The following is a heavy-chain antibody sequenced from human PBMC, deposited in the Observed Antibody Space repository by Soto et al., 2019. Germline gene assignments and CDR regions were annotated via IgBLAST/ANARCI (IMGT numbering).Heavy chain of an antibody. Sequence: SETLSLTCAVYGGFLSESYWTWIRQPPGKGLEWIGEINHVGGTNYNPSLKSRVTMSVDTSQDQFSLRLISVTAADTAMYFCVRIRYQLPSSVLWLDPWGQGTPVTVSS. CDR1: GGFLSESY. CDR3: VRIRYQLPSSVLWLDP. V-gene: IGHV4-34*01. CDR2: INHVGGT. J-gene: IGHJ5*02. D-gene: IGHD3-16*01.